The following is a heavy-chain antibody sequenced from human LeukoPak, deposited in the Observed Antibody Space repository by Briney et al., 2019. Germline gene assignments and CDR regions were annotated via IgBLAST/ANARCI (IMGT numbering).Heavy chain of an antibody. CDR3: AREGAGSAWSGNDH. V-gene: IGHV3-30*04. Sequence: GGSLRLSCAASGFTLSRYAMHWVRQAPGKGLEWVALISYDGRNTYYVDSVKGRFTISRDNSKNTLDLQMNSLRDEDTAVYFCAREGAGSAWSGNDHWGQGTLVTVSS. CDR2: ISYDGRNT. J-gene: IGHJ4*01. CDR1: GFTLSRYA. D-gene: IGHD6-19*01.